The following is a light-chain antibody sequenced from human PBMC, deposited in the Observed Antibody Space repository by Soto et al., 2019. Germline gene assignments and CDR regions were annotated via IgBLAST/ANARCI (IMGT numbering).Light chain of an antibody. CDR2: GNS. J-gene: IGLJ1*01. V-gene: IGLV1-40*01. CDR1: SSNIGAGRD. CDR3: QSYDSSLSGSYV. Sequence: QSVLTQPPSVSGAPGQRVIISCTGSSSNIGAGRDVHWYRQFPGEAPKLLIYGNSNRPSGVPDRFSGSKSGTSASLAITGLQAEDEADYYCQSYDSSLSGSYVFGTGTKVTVL.